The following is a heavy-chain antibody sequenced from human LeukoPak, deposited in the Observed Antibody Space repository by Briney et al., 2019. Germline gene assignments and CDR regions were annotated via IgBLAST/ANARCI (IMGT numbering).Heavy chain of an antibody. CDR3: ARDYYDSSGYDDDY. J-gene: IGHJ4*02. D-gene: IGHD3-22*01. CDR2: INAGNGNT. V-gene: IGHV1-3*01. Sequence: ASVNVSCMASGYTFTSYAMHWVRQAPGQRLEWMGWINAGNGNTKYSQKFQGRVTITRDTSASTAYMELSSLRSEDTAVYYCARDYYDSSGYDDDYWGQGTLVTVSS. CDR1: GYTFTSYA.